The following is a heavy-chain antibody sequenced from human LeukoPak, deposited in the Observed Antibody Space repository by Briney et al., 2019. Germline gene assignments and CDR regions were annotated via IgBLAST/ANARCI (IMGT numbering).Heavy chain of an antibody. V-gene: IGHV4-4*07. CDR1: VVSMNGYY. D-gene: IGHD4-11*01. CDR3: ARDQYSNYDYYYYYMDV. CDR2: VDSSGNT. J-gene: IGHJ6*03. Sequence: KTSETLSLTCSVSVVSMNGYYWSWLRQSAGNRLEWIGHVDSSGNTNYNPSLESRVSMSVDTSKKQFSLKLSSVTAADTAVYYCARDQYSNYDYYYYYMDVWGKGTTVTISS.